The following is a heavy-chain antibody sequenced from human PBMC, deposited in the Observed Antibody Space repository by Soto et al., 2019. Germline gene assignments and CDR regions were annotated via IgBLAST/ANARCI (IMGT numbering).Heavy chain of an antibody. D-gene: IGHD3-22*01. CDR3: ARDYSSGYLDY. V-gene: IGHV3-23*01. Sequence: GGSLRLSCAASGFTFSNYAMSWVRQAPGKGLEWVSGISGSGGSTYYADSVKGRFTISRDNSKNTLYLQMNSLRAEDTAVYYCARDYSSGYLDYWGQGTLVTVSS. J-gene: IGHJ4*02. CDR2: ISGSGGST. CDR1: GFTFSNYA.